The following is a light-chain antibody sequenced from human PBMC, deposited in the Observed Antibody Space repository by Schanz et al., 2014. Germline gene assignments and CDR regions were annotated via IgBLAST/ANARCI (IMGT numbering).Light chain of an antibody. V-gene: IGLV2-8*01. CDR2: EVT. CDR3: CSYAGSSTDV. J-gene: IGLJ1*01. CDR1: SSDVGGYNF. Sequence: QSALTQPPSASGSPGQSVTISCTGTSSDVGGYNFVSWYQQHPGKAPKLMIYEVTKRPSGVPDRFSGSKSGNTASLTISGLQAEDEADYYCCSYAGSSTDVFGTGTKLTVL.